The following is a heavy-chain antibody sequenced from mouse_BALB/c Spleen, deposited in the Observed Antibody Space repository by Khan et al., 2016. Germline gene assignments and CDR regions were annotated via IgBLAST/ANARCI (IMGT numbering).Heavy chain of an antibody. J-gene: IGHJ2*01. Sequence: EVELVESGGGLVQPGGSRKLSCAASGFTFSSFGMHWVRQAPEKGLEWVAFISSGSSAIYYADTVKGRFTISRDNPKNTLFLQRTSVRAEETARYYCGRGDDWRQGTTLTASS. CDR1: GFTFSSFG. V-gene: IGHV5-17*02. CDR2: ISSGSSAI. CDR3: GRGDD.